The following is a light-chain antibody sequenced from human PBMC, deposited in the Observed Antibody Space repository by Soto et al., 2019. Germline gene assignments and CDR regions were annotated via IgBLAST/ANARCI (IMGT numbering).Light chain of an antibody. V-gene: IGKV3-20*01. CDR1: QSVSSSY. Sequence: EIVLTQSPSTLSLSPGERATLSCRASQSVSSSYLAWYQQKPGQAPRLLTYGASSRDTGIPDRFSGSGSGTDFTLTISRLEPEDFAVYYCQQYNNWPWTFGQGTKVDIK. J-gene: IGKJ1*01. CDR3: QQYNNWPWT. CDR2: GAS.